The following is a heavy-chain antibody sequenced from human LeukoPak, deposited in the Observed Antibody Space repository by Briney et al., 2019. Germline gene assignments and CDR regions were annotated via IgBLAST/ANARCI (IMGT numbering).Heavy chain of an antibody. V-gene: IGHV3-20*04. D-gene: IGHD3-10*01. J-gene: IGHJ4*02. CDR1: GFTFDDYG. CDR3: ARGYGSGEDGDY. Sequence: PGGSLRLSCAASGFTFDDYGMSWVRQAPGKGLEWVSGINWNGGSTGYADSLKGRFTIPRDNAKNSLYLQMNSLRAEDTALYYCARGYGSGEDGDYWGQGTLVTVSS. CDR2: INWNGGST.